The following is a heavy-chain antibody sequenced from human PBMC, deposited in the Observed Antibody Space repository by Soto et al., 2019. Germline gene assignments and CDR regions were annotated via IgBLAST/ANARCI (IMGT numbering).Heavy chain of an antibody. V-gene: IGHV3-30-3*01. CDR3: ARDQAPNWSGYLTYYFDY. CDR2: ISDDGSNK. D-gene: IGHD3-3*01. J-gene: IGHJ4*02. CDR1: GFTFSNYL. Sequence: QVQVVESGGAVVQPGRSLRLSCAASGFTFSNYLMHWVRQAPGKGLEWVAAISDDGSNKYYADSVKGRFTISRDNSKNTLYLQMNSLRAEDTAVYYCARDQAPNWSGYLTYYFDYWGQGTLVTVSS.